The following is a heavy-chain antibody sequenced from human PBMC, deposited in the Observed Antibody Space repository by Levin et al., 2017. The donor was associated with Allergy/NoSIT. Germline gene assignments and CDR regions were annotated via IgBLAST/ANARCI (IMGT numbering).Heavy chain of an antibody. CDR1: GFTFTSYS. Sequence: PGESLKISCAASGFTFTSYSMNWVRQAPGKGLEWVSSISTGGDFIQYADSVKGRFTISRDNAKNSLYLQMSSLRAEDTAVYYCTRDLSKSRGVGYGSATYGLDVWGQGTTVTVSS. D-gene: IGHD3-10*01. CDR2: ISTGGDFI. CDR3: TRDLSKSRGVGYGSATYGLDV. J-gene: IGHJ6*02. V-gene: IGHV3-21*01.